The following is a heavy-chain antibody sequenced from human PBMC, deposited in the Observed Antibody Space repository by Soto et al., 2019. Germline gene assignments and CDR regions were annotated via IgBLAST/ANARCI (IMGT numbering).Heavy chain of an antibody. J-gene: IGHJ6*02. CDR1: GFSLNTYW. Sequence: PGESLKISCEASGFSLNTYWIAWVRQMPGKGLEWMGAIFPGDSDTRYSPSFQGQVNISADRSISIAYLQWDSLKVSDTGIYYCAXQGLPYRSSGYYDAMDVWGLGTTVTVSS. CDR2: IFPGDSDT. CDR3: AXQGLPYRSSGYYDAMDV. V-gene: IGHV5-51*01. D-gene: IGHD3-3*01.